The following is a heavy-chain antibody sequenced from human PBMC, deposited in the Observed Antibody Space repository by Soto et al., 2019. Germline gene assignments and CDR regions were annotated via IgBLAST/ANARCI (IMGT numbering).Heavy chain of an antibody. CDR1: GYTFTSYY. CDR3: ARDQGIAAAGTYYYYYGMDV. D-gene: IGHD6-13*01. CDR2: INPSGGST. J-gene: IGHJ6*02. V-gene: IGHV1-46*01. Sequence: SVKVSCKASGYTFTSYYMHWVRQAPGQGLEWMGIINPSGGSTSYAQKFQGRVTMTRDTSTSTVYMELSSLRSEDTAVYYCARDQGIAAAGTYYYYYGMDVWGQGTTVTVSS.